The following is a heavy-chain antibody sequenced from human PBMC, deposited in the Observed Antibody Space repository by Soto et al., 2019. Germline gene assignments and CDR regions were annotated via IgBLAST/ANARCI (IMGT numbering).Heavy chain of an antibody. Sequence: QVQLQESGPGLVKPSQTLSLTCTVSGGSISTVDYWWSWIRQSPDMGLEWIGHIYDGGRTYNNPSLWGXXTXSEXTSKSQLSLTLSSVSAADTAVYYCVRGPSGDKVASWGQGTLVTVSS. D-gene: IGHD7-27*01. CDR3: VRGPSGDKVAS. J-gene: IGHJ4*02. CDR2: IYDGGRT. V-gene: IGHV4-30-4*01. CDR1: GGSISTVDYW.